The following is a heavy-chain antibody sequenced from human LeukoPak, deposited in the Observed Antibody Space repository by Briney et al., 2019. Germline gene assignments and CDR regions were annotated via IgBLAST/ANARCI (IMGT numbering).Heavy chain of an antibody. V-gene: IGHV3-74*01. J-gene: IGHJ4*02. CDR3: ARDAPGNTALDY. CDR1: GFTFVSYW. CDR2: INGYGSST. Sequence: GGSLRLSCAASGFTFVSYWMHWVRQAPGKGLVWVARINGYGSSTDFADSVKGRFTISRDNAKNTLYLQMNSLRAEDTAVYYCARDAPGNTALDYWGQGTLVTVSS. D-gene: IGHD5-18*01.